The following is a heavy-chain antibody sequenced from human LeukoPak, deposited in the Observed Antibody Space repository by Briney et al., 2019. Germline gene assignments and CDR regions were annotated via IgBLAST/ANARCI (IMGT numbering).Heavy chain of an antibody. J-gene: IGHJ4*02. Sequence: AGRCLRLFCAASGFSFSNYAMSWVSQAPGKGREWVSGISGLDGSTSYAYSVKGRFSNSRDKSKNTLFLQMQSLRAEDTALYYCAQESGHYYYRGGSYPFAYWGQGALVTVSS. V-gene: IGHV3-23*01. CDR2: ISGLDGST. CDR1: GFSFSNYA. CDR3: AQESGHYYYRGGSYPFAY. D-gene: IGHD3-10*01.